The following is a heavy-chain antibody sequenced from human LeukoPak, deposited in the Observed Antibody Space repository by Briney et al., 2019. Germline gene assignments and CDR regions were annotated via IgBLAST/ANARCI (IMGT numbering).Heavy chain of an antibody. Sequence: SETLSLTCTVSGGSISNYHWSWIRQPPGKGLEWIGYISYSGNTNYNPSLKSRVTISVDTSKNQFSLKLSSVTAADTAMYYCARGLSAIVHWGQGTLVTVSS. CDR3: ARGLSAIVH. J-gene: IGHJ4*02. V-gene: IGHV4-59*12. D-gene: IGHD2-21*02. CDR2: ISYSGNT. CDR1: GGSISNYH.